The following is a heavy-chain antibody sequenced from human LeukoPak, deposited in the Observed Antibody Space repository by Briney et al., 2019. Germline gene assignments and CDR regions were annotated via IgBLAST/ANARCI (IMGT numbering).Heavy chain of an antibody. J-gene: IGHJ4*02. D-gene: IGHD4-17*01. CDR3: AKDEDHDYGDYYFDS. Sequence: GRSLRLSCAASGFTFSSYGMHWVRQAPGKGLEWVAGISYDGSNKYYADSVKGRFTISRDDSKNTLYLQMNSLRAEDTAVYYCAKDEDHDYGDYYFDSWGQGTLVAVSS. CDR2: ISYDGSNK. V-gene: IGHV3-30*18. CDR1: GFTFSSYG.